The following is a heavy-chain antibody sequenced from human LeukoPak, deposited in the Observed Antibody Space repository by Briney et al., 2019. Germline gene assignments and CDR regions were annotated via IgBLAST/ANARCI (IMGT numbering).Heavy chain of an antibody. Sequence: GGSLRLSCAASGFDLTTYAMTWVRQAPAKGLEWVSSIRIGGGGTYYADSVKGRFTISRDNSKNTLSLQMNSLRDDDTAVYYCAKDSDSTGSYGDYWGQGTLVTVSS. D-gene: IGHD3-22*01. CDR2: IRIGGGGT. V-gene: IGHV3-23*01. CDR3: AKDSDSTGSYGDY. CDR1: GFDLTTYA. J-gene: IGHJ4*02.